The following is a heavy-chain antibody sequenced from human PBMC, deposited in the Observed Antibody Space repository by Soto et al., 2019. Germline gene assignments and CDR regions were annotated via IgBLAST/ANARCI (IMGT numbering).Heavy chain of an antibody. CDR2: IYHSGST. V-gene: IGHV4-30-2*01. CDR1: GDSISSGGYS. J-gene: IGHJ5*02. Sequence: SETLSLTCAVSGDSISSGGYSWSWIRQPPGKGLEWIGYIYHSGSTYYNPSLKSRVTISVDRSKNQFSLKLSSVTAADTGVYYTARRITAAGLRWFDPWGQGTLVTAPS. CDR3: ARRITAAGLRWFDP. D-gene: IGHD6-13*01.